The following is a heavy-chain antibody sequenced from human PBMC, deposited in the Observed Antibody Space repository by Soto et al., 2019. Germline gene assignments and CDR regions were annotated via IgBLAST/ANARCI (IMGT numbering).Heavy chain of an antibody. D-gene: IGHD2-21*02. Sequence: QVQLVQSEAEVKKPGSSVKVSCKASGGTFSSYTISWVRQAPGQGLEWMGRIIPILGIANYAQKFQGRVTITADKSTSTAYMELSSLRSEDTAVYYCARDRGDGGNSYWGQGTLVTVSS. CDR1: GGTFSSYT. J-gene: IGHJ4*02. CDR2: IIPILGIA. V-gene: IGHV1-69*08. CDR3: ARDRGDGGNSY.